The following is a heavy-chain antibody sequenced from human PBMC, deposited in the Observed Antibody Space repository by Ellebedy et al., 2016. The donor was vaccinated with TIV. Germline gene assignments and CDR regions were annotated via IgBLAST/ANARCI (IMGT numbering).Heavy chain of an antibody. Sequence: ASVKVSCKASGYNFSGYYMNWVRQAPGQGLEWMGWINPNGGGTNYAQRFQGRVTMTTDTSISTAYMELTKLSSDDTAVYYCARDFFYASGSYYPYYGIDVWGQGTTVIVSS. CDR2: INPNGGGT. CDR1: GYNFSGYY. V-gene: IGHV1-2*02. CDR3: ARDFFYASGSYYPYYGIDV. J-gene: IGHJ6*02. D-gene: IGHD3-10*01.